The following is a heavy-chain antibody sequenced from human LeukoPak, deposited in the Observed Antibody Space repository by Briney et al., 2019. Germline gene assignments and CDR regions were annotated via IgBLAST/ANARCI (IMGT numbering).Heavy chain of an antibody. CDR1: GGSFSGYY. CDR2: INHSGST. CDR3: ARAGQGSGWYRKAYYCDY. V-gene: IGHV4-34*01. J-gene: IGHJ4*02. Sequence: PSETLSLTCAVYGGSFSGYYWSWIRQPPGKGLEWIGEINHSGSTNYNPSLKSRVTISVDKSKNQFSLKLSSVTAADTAVYYCARAGQGSGWYRKAYYCDYWGQGTLVTVSS. D-gene: IGHD6-19*01.